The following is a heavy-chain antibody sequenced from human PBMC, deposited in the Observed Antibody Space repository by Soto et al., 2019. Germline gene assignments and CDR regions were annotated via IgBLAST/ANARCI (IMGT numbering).Heavy chain of an antibody. J-gene: IGHJ3*02. CDR3: ARYCSGGDCYGGDAFDI. CDR1: GDSVSSISAA. V-gene: IGHV6-1*01. CDR2: TYYRPKWYN. Sequence: PSQTLSLTCAISGDSVSSISAAWNWIRQSPSRGLEWLGRTYYRPKWYNDYAVSVKSRVTINPDTSKNQFSLQLSSVTPEDTAVYYCARYCSGGDCYGGDAFDIWGQGTMVTVSS. D-gene: IGHD2-15*01.